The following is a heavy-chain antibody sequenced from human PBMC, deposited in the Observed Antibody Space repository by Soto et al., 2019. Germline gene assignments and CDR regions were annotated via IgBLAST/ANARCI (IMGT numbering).Heavy chain of an antibody. J-gene: IGHJ4*02. D-gene: IGHD3-10*01. V-gene: IGHV1-18*01. Sequence: QVQLVQSGAEVKKPGASVKVSCKASGYTFSNYGIAWVRQAPGQRLEWMGWISVYNYNTNYAQKLQGRVTMTRDISTSTAYMELRSLISDDTAVYYCARGGGYYGSGTYPFDYWGQGTLVTVSS. CDR3: ARGGGYYGSGTYPFDY. CDR2: ISVYNYNT. CDR1: GYTFSNYG.